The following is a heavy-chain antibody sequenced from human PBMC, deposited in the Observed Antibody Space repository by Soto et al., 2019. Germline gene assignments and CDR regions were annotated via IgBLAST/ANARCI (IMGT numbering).Heavy chain of an antibody. V-gene: IGHV3-23*01. CDR3: TKESAAAIEQQHWYFDL. D-gene: IGHD2-2*01. Sequence: EVQLLESGGGLVQPGGSLRLSCAASGFTFSSYAMSWVRQAPGKGLEWVSAISGSGGSTYYADSVTGRFTISRDNSNNTLYLQMNSLRAEDTAIYYCTKESAAAIEQQHWYFDLWGRGSLVTVSS. CDR1: GFTFSSYA. CDR2: ISGSGGST. J-gene: IGHJ2*01.